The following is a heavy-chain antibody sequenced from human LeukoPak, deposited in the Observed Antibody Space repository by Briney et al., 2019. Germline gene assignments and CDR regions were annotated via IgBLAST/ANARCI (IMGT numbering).Heavy chain of an antibody. J-gene: IGHJ4*02. CDR3: ARFPYYYDSSGYTRYFDY. V-gene: IGHV5-51*01. CDR1: GYSFTNYW. Sequence: GESLKISCKGSGYSFTNYWIGWVRQMPGKGLEWMGIIYPDDSDTRHSPSFQGQVTISTDKSISTAYLQWSSLKASDTAMYFCARFPYYYDSSGYTRYFDYWGQGTLVTVSS. CDR2: IYPDDSDT. D-gene: IGHD3-22*01.